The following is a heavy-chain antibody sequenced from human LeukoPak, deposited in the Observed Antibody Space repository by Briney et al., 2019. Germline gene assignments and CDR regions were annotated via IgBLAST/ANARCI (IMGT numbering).Heavy chain of an antibody. CDR3: AKDPGASVSGFHMDV. Sequence: GGSLRLSCAASGFTFSSYGMHWVRQATGKGLEWVSFIWSDGNNRFYADSVKGRFTISRDNSKNMLYLQMDTLRAEDTALYYCAKDPGASVSGFHMDVWGKGTTVIVSS. CDR2: IWSDGNNR. D-gene: IGHD2-8*02. V-gene: IGHV3-30*02. J-gene: IGHJ6*03. CDR1: GFTFSSYG.